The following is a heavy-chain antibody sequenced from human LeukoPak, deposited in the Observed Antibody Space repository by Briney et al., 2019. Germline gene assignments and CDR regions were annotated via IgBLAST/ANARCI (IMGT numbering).Heavy chain of an antibody. CDR3: ARGSYYGSGSYYFDY. Sequence: GGSLRLSCAASGFTFSSYEMNWVRQAPGKGLEWVSSISSSSSYIYYADSVKGRFTISRDNAKNSLYLQMNSLRAEDTAVYYCARGSYYGSGSYYFDYWGQGTLVTVSS. CDR2: ISSSSSYI. CDR1: GFTFSSYE. J-gene: IGHJ4*02. V-gene: IGHV3-21*01. D-gene: IGHD3-10*01.